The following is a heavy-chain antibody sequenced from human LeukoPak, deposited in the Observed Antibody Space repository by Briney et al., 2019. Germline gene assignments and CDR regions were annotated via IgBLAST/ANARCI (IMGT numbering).Heavy chain of an antibody. V-gene: IGHV4-31*08. D-gene: IGHD3-22*01. J-gene: IGHJ2*01. CDR1: GGSISSGGYY. CDR3: RVGSSGYVGWYFDL. CDR2: IYYSGST. Sequence: SETLSLTCTVSGGSISSGGYYWSWIRQHPGKGLEWIGYIYYSGSTYYNPSLKSRVTISVDTSKNQFSLKLSSVTAADTAVYYCRVGSSGYVGWYFDLWGRGTLVTVSS.